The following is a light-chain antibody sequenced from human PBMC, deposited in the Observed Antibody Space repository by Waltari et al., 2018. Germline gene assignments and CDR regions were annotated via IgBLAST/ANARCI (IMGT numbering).Light chain of an antibody. Sequence: EIVMTQSPATLSVSPGERATLSCRASQSVSRSLAWYQRKPGQAPRLLIYGASTRATGSPCRFSGSGSGTEFTLTISSLQSEDFALYYCQQYNNWPPTFGQGTKVEIK. CDR1: QSVSRS. V-gene: IGKV3-15*01. CDR2: GAS. CDR3: QQYNNWPPT. J-gene: IGKJ1*01.